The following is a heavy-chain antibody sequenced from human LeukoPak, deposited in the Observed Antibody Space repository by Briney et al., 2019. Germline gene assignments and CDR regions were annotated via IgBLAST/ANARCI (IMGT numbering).Heavy chain of an antibody. CDR1: GFTFSDYY. CDR2: ISSSSSYT. V-gene: IGHV3-11*06. CDR3: ARDRYCSGGSCYGWFDP. J-gene: IGHJ5*02. D-gene: IGHD2-15*01. Sequence: GGSLRLSCAASGFTFSDYYMSWIRQVPGKGLEWVSYISSSSSYTKYADSVKGRFTISRDNAKNLLYLQINSLRAEDTAVYHCARDRYCSGGSCYGWFDPWGQGTLVTVSS.